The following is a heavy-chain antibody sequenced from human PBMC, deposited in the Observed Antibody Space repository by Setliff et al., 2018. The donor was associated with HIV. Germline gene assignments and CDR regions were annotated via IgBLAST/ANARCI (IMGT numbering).Heavy chain of an antibody. V-gene: IGHV4-59*12. J-gene: IGHJ4*02. CDR2: ISDSGST. Sequence: PSETLSLTCSVSDGSFSDYYWNWIRQPPGEGLELIGYISDSGSTNYNPSLKSRVTISVDTSKNQFSLKLKSVTAADTAVYFCARDPHLAVFDYWGLGTLVTVSS. CDR1: DGSFSDYY. CDR3: ARDPHLAVFDY.